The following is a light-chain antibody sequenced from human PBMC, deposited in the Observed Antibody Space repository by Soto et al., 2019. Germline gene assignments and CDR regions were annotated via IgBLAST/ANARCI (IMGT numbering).Light chain of an antibody. J-gene: IGLJ2*01. Sequence: QSVLTQPPSVSAAPGQKVTISCSGSSSNIGNNYVSWYQQQPGKAPKLMIYDVNNRASGVSGRFSGSKSGTTASLTISGLQAEDEANYYCTSYTPGGAFVVFGGGTKLTVL. CDR2: DVN. CDR3: TSYTPGGAFVV. CDR1: SSNIGNNY. V-gene: IGLV1-51*01.